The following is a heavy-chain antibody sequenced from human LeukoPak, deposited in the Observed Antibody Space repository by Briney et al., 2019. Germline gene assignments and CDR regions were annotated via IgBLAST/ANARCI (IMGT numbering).Heavy chain of an antibody. D-gene: IGHD6-19*01. CDR2: IWPGDSDT. CDR3: ASGGSYSSGWYGFDY. CDR1: GFSFTTYW. Sequence: GESLKISCKGSGFSFTTYWIGWVRQMPGKGLEWMGIIWPGDSDTRYSPSFQGQVTISADKSISTAYLQWISLKASDTAMYYCASGGSYSSGWYGFDYWGQGTLVTVSS. J-gene: IGHJ4*02. V-gene: IGHV5-51*01.